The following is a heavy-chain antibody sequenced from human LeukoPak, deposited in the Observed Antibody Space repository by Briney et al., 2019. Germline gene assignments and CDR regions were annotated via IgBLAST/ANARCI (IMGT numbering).Heavy chain of an antibody. CDR3: AKGDSSYLSPIDY. D-gene: IGHD1-26*01. CDR1: GFTFSNYA. CDR2: FSGSGGST. V-gene: IGHV3-23*01. J-gene: IGHJ4*02. Sequence: GGSLRLSCAASGFTFSNYAMSWVRQAPGKGLEWVSAFSGSGGSTYCADSVKGRFTISRDNSKNTLYLQMYSLRVEDTAVYYCAKGDSSYLSPIDYWGQGTLVTVSS.